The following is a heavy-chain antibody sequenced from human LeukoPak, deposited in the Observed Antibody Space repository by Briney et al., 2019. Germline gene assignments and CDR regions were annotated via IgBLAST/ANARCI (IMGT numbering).Heavy chain of an antibody. CDR2: VNDRGT. J-gene: IGHJ4*02. CDR1: GFTFSNYA. Sequence: GGSLRLSCAASGFTFSNYAMSWVRQAPGKGLEWVSAVNDRGTYYADSVKGRFTISRDNSKNTLYLEMNSLRAENTALYYCAKDEYSGYGSFDYWGQGILVTVSS. D-gene: IGHD5-12*01. CDR3: AKDEYSGYGSFDY. V-gene: IGHV3-23*01.